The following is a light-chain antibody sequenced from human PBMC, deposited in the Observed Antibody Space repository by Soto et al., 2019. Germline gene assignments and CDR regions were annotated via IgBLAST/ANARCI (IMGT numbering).Light chain of an antibody. V-gene: IGLV2-14*01. Sequence: GQSISISCTGASGDVGGYNYVSWYQQHPGNAPRLMIYEVNNRPSGVPNRFSGSKSGNTASLTISGLQAEDEADYYCSSKTSSRTPFVFGTGTKVTVL. CDR3: SSKTSSRTPFV. CDR2: EVN. CDR1: SGDVGGYNY. J-gene: IGLJ1*01.